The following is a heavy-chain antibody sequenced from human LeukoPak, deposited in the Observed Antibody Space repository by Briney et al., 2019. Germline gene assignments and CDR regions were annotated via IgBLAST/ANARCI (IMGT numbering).Heavy chain of an antibody. CDR2: ISSSSSYI. J-gene: IGHJ6*04. CDR3: AGLVIRTYYYYGMDV. V-gene: IGHV3-21*01. D-gene: IGHD3-9*01. CDR1: GFTFSSYS. Sequence: GGSLRLSSAAPGFTFSSYSINGVPQAPGGGLECVSSISSSSSYIYYADSVKGRFTISRDNAKNSLYLQMHSLRAEDTAVYYCAGLVIRTYYYYGMDVWGKGTTVTVSS.